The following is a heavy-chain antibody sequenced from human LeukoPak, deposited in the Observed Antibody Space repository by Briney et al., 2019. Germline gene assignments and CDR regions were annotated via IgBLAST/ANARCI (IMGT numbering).Heavy chain of an antibody. CDR1: GFTFSSYW. CDR2: INSDGSST. Sequence: QAGGSLRLSCAASGFTFSSYWMHWVRQAPGKGLVWVSRINSDGSSTSYADSVKGRFTISRDNAKNTLYLQMNSLRAEDTAVYYCARLYYYESSGYADFDYWGQGTLVTVSS. V-gene: IGHV3-74*01. D-gene: IGHD3-22*01. CDR3: ARLYYYESSGYADFDY. J-gene: IGHJ4*02.